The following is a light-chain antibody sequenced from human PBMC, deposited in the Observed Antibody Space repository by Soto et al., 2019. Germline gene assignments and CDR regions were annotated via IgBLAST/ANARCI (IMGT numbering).Light chain of an antibody. CDR1: RSNIGSYD. J-gene: IGLJ3*02. Sequence: QSVLTQPPSASGTPGQRVTISCSGGRSNIGSYDVYWYQQVPGTAPKLLIYGDSRRPSGVPDRFSGSKSGTSASLAISGLRSEDEADYYCATWDDSLSVLFGGGTKLTVL. V-gene: IGLV1-47*02. CDR3: ATWDDSLSVL. CDR2: GDS.